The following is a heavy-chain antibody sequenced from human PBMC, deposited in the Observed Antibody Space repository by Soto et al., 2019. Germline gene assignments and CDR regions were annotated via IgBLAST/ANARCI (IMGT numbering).Heavy chain of an antibody. CDR3: ARHSDLGEQQYHGDFQH. D-gene: IGHD6-13*01. V-gene: IGHV4-59*08. Sequence: QVQLQESGPGLVKPSETLSLTCTVSGGSISSYYWSWIRQPPGKGLEWIGYIYYSGSTNYNPSLKRRFTISVDASKNQFSLKLSSGTAADTAGYYCARHSDLGEQQYHGDFQHWGQGTLVTVSS. J-gene: IGHJ1*01. CDR2: IYYSGST. CDR1: GGSISSYY.